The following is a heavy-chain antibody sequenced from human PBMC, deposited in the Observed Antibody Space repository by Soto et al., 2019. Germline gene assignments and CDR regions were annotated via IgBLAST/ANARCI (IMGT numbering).Heavy chain of an antibody. CDR1: GLSVSNNY. Sequence: GGSLRLSCAASGLSVSNNYMSWIRQAPGKGLEWVSLIYSDGRTFYADSVKGRFTISRDNSETTVYLQMNSLRVDDTAVYYCARYYGAGSYFFDIWGQGTLVTVSS. V-gene: IGHV3-53*01. J-gene: IGHJ4*02. D-gene: IGHD3-10*01. CDR3: ARYYGAGSYFFDI. CDR2: IYSDGRT.